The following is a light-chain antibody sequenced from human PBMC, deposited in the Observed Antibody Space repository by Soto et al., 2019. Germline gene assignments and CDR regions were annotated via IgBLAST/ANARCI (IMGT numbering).Light chain of an antibody. Sequence: QSVLTQPPSVSGTPGQTVGISCSGGSSDIGSNTVNWYQQLPGPAPKLLIYGNRQRPSGVPDRFSGSKSGTSASLAISGLQSEDEAEYYCASWDDSRKWVFGGGTKVTVL. V-gene: IGLV1-44*01. CDR1: SSDIGSNT. CDR2: GNR. J-gene: IGLJ3*02. CDR3: ASWDDSRKWV.